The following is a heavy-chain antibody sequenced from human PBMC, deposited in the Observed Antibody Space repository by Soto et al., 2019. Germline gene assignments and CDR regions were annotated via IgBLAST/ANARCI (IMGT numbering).Heavy chain of an antibody. Sequence: GESLKISCKGSGYSFTSYWISWVRQMPGKGLEWMGRIDPSDSYTNYSPSFQGHVTISADKSVSTDYLQWSSLKASDTAMYYCARRGYGGYGGGDAFDIWGQGTMVTVSS. V-gene: IGHV5-10-1*01. D-gene: IGHD5-12*01. J-gene: IGHJ3*02. CDR2: IDPSDSYT. CDR3: ARRGYGGYGGGDAFDI. CDR1: GYSFTSYW.